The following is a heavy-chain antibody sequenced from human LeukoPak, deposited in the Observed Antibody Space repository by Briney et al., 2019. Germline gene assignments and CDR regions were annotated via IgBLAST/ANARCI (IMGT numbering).Heavy chain of an antibody. D-gene: IGHD6-19*01. CDR1: GFTFSSYS. J-gene: IGHJ3*02. CDR2: ISSSSSYI. Sequence: GGSLRLSCAASGFTFSSYSMNWVRQAPGKGLEWVSSISSSSSYIYYADSVKGRFTISRDNSKNTLYLQMNSLRAEDTAVYYCAKDLDAAVAAYDAFDIWGQGTMVTVSS. CDR3: AKDLDAAVAAYDAFDI. V-gene: IGHV3-21*04.